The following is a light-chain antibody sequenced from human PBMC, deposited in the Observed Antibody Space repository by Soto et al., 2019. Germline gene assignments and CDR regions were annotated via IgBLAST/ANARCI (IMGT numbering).Light chain of an antibody. CDR1: QSVNNN. CDR2: ATS. J-gene: IGKJ2*01. Sequence: ETVMTQSPATLSVSPGERATLSCRASQSVNNNLAWFQQKPGQAPRLLIYATSTRATGIPARFSGSGSGAEFTLTISSLQSEDFAVYYCQQYNNWPLYTFGQGTKVEI. V-gene: IGKV3-15*01. CDR3: QQYNNWPLYT.